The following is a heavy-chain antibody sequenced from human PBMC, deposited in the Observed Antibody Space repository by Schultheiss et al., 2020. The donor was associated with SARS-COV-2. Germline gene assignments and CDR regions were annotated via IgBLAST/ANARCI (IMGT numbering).Heavy chain of an antibody. CDR3: ARGLTIFGVVDHFDY. V-gene: IGHV5-51*01. CDR2: IYPGDSDI. CDR1: GYSFTSYW. J-gene: IGHJ4*02. Sequence: GGSLRLSCKGSGYSFTSYWIGWVRQMPGNGLEWMGSIYPGDSDIRYSPSFQGQITISADKSISTAYLQWSSLKASDTAMYYCARGLTIFGVVDHFDYWGQGTLVTVSS. D-gene: IGHD3-3*01.